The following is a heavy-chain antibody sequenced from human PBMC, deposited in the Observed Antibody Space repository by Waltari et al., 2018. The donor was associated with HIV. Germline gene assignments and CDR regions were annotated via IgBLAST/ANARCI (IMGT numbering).Heavy chain of an antibody. CDR2: MYWRGNTP. CDR1: GFISDDYG. CDR3: ARDGNVLSGGYNWFDP. D-gene: IGHD1-1*01. Sequence: EVQLVESGGGVVRPGGSLGLSCAASGFISDDYGMIWVRQAPGKGLEWISGMYWRGNTPRYGDSVKGRFTISRDNAKSSLYLQMNSLRVEDTALYYCARDGNVLSGGYNWFDPWGQGTLVIVSS. J-gene: IGHJ5*02. V-gene: IGHV3-20*04.